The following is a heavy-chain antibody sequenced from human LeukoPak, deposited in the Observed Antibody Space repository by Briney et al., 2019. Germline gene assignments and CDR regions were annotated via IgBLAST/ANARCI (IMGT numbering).Heavy chain of an antibody. J-gene: IGHJ4*02. Sequence: PGGSLRLSCAASGFTFSSYSMNWVRQAPGKGLEWVSSISSSSSYIYYADSVKGRFTISRDNAKNSLYLQMNSLRAEDTAVYYCARDLLTVERQLAFDYWGQGTLVTVSS. CDR1: GFTFSSYS. CDR3: ARDLLTVERQLAFDY. CDR2: ISSSSSYI. D-gene: IGHD6-13*01. V-gene: IGHV3-21*01.